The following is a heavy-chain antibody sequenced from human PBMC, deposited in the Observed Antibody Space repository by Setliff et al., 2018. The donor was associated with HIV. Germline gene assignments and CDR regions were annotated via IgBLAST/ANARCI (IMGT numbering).Heavy chain of an antibody. Sequence: SETLSLTCTVSGGSITTDPYFWGWIRQPPGKGLEWIGNIYYSGSTYYNPSLKSRVTISVDTSQNQFSLKLSSVTAADTAIYYCARQVGSQYSYWAYYFDSWGQGALVTVSS. D-gene: IGHD5-18*01. V-gene: IGHV4-39*01. CDR2: IYYSGST. CDR1: GGSITTDPYF. CDR3: ARQVGSQYSYWAYYFDS. J-gene: IGHJ4*02.